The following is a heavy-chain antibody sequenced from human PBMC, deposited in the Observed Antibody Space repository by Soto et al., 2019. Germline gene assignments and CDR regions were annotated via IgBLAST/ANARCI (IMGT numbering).Heavy chain of an antibody. Sequence: KESGPTLVKPTQTLTLTCTFSGFSLSTSGVGVGWIRQPPGKALEWLALIYWDDDKRYSTSLKSRLTITKDPSKNQVVLTMTTMDPVDTSTYYCAHSGYSSRSMDYWGQGTLVTVSS. J-gene: IGHJ4*02. V-gene: IGHV2-5*02. CDR1: GFSLSTSGVG. CDR3: AHSGYSSRSMDY. D-gene: IGHD6-13*01. CDR2: IYWDDDK.